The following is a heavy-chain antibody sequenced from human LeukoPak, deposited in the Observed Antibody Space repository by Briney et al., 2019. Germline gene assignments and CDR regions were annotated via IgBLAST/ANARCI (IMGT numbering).Heavy chain of an antibody. CDR2: ISYDGSNK. CDR3: AGSGGYYYYGMDV. V-gene: IGHV3-30-3*01. Sequence: GGSLRLSRAASGFTFSSYAMHWVRQAPGKGLEWVAVISYDGSNKYYADSVKGRFTISGDNSKNTLYLQMNSLRAEDTAVYYCAGSGGYYYYGMDVWGQGTTVTVSS. CDR1: GFTFSSYA. J-gene: IGHJ6*02. D-gene: IGHD3-3*01.